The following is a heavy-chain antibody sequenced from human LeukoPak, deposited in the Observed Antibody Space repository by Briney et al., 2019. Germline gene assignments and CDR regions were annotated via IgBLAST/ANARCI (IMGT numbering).Heavy chain of an antibody. CDR1: GFTFSSYS. CDR3: ARAHTNRGFDY. CDR2: ISSSSSTI. Sequence: GGSLRLSCAASGFTFSSYSMNWVRQAPGKGLEWVSYISSSSSTIYYADSVRGRFTISRDNAKNSLYLQMNSLRAEDTAVYYCARAHTNRGFDYWGQGTLVTVSS. V-gene: IGHV3-48*01. D-gene: IGHD3-10*01. J-gene: IGHJ4*02.